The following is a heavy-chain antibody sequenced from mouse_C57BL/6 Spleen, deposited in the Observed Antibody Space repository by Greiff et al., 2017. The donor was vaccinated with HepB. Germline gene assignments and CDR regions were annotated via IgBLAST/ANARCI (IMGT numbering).Heavy chain of an antibody. J-gene: IGHJ2*01. Sequence: EVMLVESGGGLVKPGGSLKLSCAASGFTFSSYAMSWVRQTPEKRLEWVATISDGGSYTYYPDNVKGRFTISRDNAKNNLYLQMSHLKSEDTAMYYCARANWYFDYWGQGTTLTVSS. D-gene: IGHD4-1*01. CDR1: GFTFSSYA. CDR3: ARANWYFDY. CDR2: ISDGGSYT. V-gene: IGHV5-4*03.